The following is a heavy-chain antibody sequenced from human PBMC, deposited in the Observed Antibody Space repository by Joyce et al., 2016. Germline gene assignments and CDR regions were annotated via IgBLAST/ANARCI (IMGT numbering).Heavy chain of an antibody. CDR3: IYVEATGS. Sequence: QVHLVESGGGLVKPGGSLRLSWAASGFTFSDQYMSWVRQAQGKGLEWVAYISNSGTDTRYADSVKGRFTISRDNAENSLFLQMNSLRAEDTAVYYCIYVEATGSWGQGTLVTVSS. CDR1: GFTFSDQY. CDR2: ISNSGTDT. D-gene: IGHD6-13*01. V-gene: IGHV3-11*06. J-gene: IGHJ5*02.